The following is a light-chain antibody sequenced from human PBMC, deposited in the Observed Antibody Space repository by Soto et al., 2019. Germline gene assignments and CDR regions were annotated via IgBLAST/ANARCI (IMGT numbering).Light chain of an antibody. Sequence: EIVLTQSPATLSLSPGERATLSCRASQSVTSYLVWYQQKPGQAPRLLIYEASNRATGIPARFTGSGSGTDFTLTISSLEPEDFAVYYCQHRYNWPFTFGQGTRLEMK. J-gene: IGKJ5*01. CDR2: EAS. CDR3: QHRYNWPFT. V-gene: IGKV3-11*01. CDR1: QSVTSY.